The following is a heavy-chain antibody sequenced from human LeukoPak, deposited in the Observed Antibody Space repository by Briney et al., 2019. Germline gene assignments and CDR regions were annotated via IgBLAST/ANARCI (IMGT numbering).Heavy chain of an antibody. CDR1: GGSLRRDAKL. CDR3: ARTSIATRHFDY. CDR2: IYYSGST. D-gene: IGHD6-6*01. Sequence: SQTLSLTCTVSGGSLRRDAKLWSWIRQHPGKGLEWIGYIYYSGSTYYNPSLKSRVTISVDTSKNQFSLKLSSVTAADTAVYYCARTSIATRHFDYWGQGTLVTVSS. V-gene: IGHV4-31*03. J-gene: IGHJ4*02.